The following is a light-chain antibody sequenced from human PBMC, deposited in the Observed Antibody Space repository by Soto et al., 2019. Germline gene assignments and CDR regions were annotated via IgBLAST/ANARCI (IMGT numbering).Light chain of an antibody. CDR1: QSISRQ. CDR3: LQYQSYWT. CDR2: QAS. J-gene: IGKJ1*01. Sequence: DIQMTQSPSTLSASVGDRVSITCRASQSISRQLAWYQQKPGKAPNLLIYQASNLETGVPSRFTGSGSGTEFTLTIRSLQPDDVATYYCLQYQSYWTFVQGTKVEVK. V-gene: IGKV1-5*03.